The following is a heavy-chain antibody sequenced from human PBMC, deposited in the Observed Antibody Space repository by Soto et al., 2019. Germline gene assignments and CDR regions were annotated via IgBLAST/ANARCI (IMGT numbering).Heavy chain of an antibody. CDR3: VRGEPGACSSKSCSDAFDL. CDR2: IYYSGST. J-gene: IGHJ3*01. D-gene: IGHD2-2*01. V-gene: IGHV4-30-4*01. Sequence: QVQLHESGPGLVKPSQTLSLTCTVSGGSISSGDYYWNWIRQPPGKGLEWIGSIYYSGSTYYSPSLKRRVAISVGTSKTQFSLKLTSVTAADTAVHYCVRGEPGACSSKSCSDAFDLWGRGTMVAVSS. CDR1: GGSISSGDYY.